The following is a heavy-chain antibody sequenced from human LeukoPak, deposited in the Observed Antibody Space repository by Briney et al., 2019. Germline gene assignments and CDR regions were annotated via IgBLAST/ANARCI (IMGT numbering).Heavy chain of an antibody. CDR2: IYHSGST. D-gene: IGHD6-6*01. V-gene: IGHV4-38-2*02. CDR3: ARDEPGSSSPFDY. Sequence: PSETLSLTCAVSGYSISSGYYWGWIRQPPGEGLEWIGSIYHSGSTYYNPSLKSRVTISVDTSKNQFSLKLSSVTAADTAVYYCARDEPGSSSPFDYWGQGTLVTVSS. CDR1: GYSISSGYY. J-gene: IGHJ4*02.